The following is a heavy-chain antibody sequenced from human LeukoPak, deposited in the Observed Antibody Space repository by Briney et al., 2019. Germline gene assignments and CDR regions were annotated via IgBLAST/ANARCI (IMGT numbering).Heavy chain of an antibody. CDR2: IYYSGST. V-gene: IGHV4-59*01. D-gene: IGHD1-26*01. CDR3: ARDLGPSRGFDY. J-gene: IGHJ4*02. Sequence: SETLSLTRTVSGDSMSSYYWSWIRQPPGKGLEWIGYIYYSGSTNYNPSLKSRVSISVDTSKNQFSLKLSSVTAADTAVYYCARDLGPSRGFDYWGQGTLVTVSS. CDR1: GDSMSSYY.